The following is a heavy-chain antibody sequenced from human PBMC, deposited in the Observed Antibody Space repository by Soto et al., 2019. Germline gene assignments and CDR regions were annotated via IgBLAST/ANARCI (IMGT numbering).Heavy chain of an antibody. J-gene: IGHJ3*02. V-gene: IGHV1-69*13. CDR1: GGTFSSYA. CDR2: IIPIFGTA. CDR3: ARDRNYYDSSGFGAFDI. D-gene: IGHD3-22*01. Sequence: ASVKVSCKASGGTFSSYAISWVRQAPGQGLEWMGGIIPIFGTANYAQKFQGRVTITADESTSTAYMELSSLRSEDTAVYYCARDRNYYDSSGFGAFDIWGQGRMVTVSS.